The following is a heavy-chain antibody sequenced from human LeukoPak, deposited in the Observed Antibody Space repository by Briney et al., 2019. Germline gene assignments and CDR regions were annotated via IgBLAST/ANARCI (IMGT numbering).Heavy chain of an antibody. D-gene: IGHD6-19*01. J-gene: IGHJ6*02. CDR3: TREGPPSAVTGHGDGMDV. Sequence: GASVKVSCKTSGYSFTAYYIHWLRQAPGQGLEWMAWLNPNSGAADYAQKFQGRVTMTRDTSINTAYMEVSGLRYDDTAVYYCTREGPPSAVTGHGDGMDVWGQGTTVTVSS. CDR1: GYSFTAYY. CDR2: LNPNSGAA. V-gene: IGHV1-2*02.